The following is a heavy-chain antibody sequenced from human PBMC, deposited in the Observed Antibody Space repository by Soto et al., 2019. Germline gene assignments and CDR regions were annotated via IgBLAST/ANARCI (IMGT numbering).Heavy chain of an antibody. D-gene: IGHD6-19*01. Sequence: SXPCSISFDSVSRNSAAWNWIRQSPWRGLEWLGRTYYRSKWYNDYAVSVKSRITINPDTSKNQFSLQLNSVTPEDTAVYYCAREEAGGIAVAGGGNWFDPWGQGTLVTVSS. CDR3: AREEAGGIAVAGGGNWFDP. V-gene: IGHV6-1*01. CDR2: TYYRSKWYN. J-gene: IGHJ5*02. CDR1: FDSVSRNSAA.